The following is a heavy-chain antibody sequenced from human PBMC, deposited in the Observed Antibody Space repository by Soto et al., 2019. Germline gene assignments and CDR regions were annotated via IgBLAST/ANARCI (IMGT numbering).Heavy chain of an antibody. CDR2: IYYSGST. CDR1: GGSVNSGLYY. D-gene: IGHD3-16*01. Sequence: QVQLQESGPGLVKPSETLSLTCSVSGGSVNSGLYYWSWIRQPPGKGLEWIGHIYYSGSTDYNASLRSRVTMSVDTSKNHFSLKVTSVTAADTDIYYCARFHLYTYDFANWFDPWGQGTLVIVSS. V-gene: IGHV4-61*03. J-gene: IGHJ5*02. CDR3: ARFHLYTYDFANWFDP.